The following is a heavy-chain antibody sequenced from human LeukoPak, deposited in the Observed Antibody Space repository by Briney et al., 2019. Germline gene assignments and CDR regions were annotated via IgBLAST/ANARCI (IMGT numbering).Heavy chain of an antibody. V-gene: IGHV4-39*01. J-gene: IGHJ4*02. Sequence: SETLSLTCTVSGGSISSSSYYWGWIRQPPGKELEWIGSIYYSGSTYYNPSLKSRVTISVDTSKNQFSLKLSSVTAADTAVYYCARRIAALSGGYFDCWGQGTLVTVSS. CDR3: ARRIAALSGGYFDC. CDR1: GGSISSSSYY. CDR2: IYYSGST. D-gene: IGHD6-6*01.